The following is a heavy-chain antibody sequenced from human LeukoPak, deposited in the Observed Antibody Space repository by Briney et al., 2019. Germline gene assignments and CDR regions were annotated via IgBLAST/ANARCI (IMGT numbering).Heavy chain of an antibody. J-gene: IGHJ4*02. D-gene: IGHD6-6*01. CDR1: GFTFISYA. Sequence: GGSLRLSCAASGFTFISYAMSWVRQAPGKGLEWVSTISGSGGSTYYADSVKGRFTISRDNSKNTLYLQMNSLRAEDTAVYYCAKDHHSSSFVFYFDYWGQGTLVTVSS. V-gene: IGHV3-23*01. CDR3: AKDHHSSSFVFYFDY. CDR2: ISGSGGST.